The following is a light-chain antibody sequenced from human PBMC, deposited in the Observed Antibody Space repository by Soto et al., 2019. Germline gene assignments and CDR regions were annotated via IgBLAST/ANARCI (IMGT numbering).Light chain of an antibody. J-gene: IGLJ2*01. CDR3: QSADSSGTYRV. CDR2: KDS. CDR1: ALPKQD. Sequence: SSELTQPPSVSVSPGQTARITCSGDALPKQDAYWYQQKPGQAPVLVIYKDSERPSGIPERFSGSSSGTTVTLTISGVQAEDEADYYCQSADSSGTYRVFGGGTKVTVL. V-gene: IGLV3-25*03.